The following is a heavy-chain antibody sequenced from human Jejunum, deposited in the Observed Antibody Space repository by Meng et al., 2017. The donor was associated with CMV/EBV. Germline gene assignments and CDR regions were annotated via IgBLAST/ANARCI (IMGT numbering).Heavy chain of an antibody. CDR3: ARSIQYSDYRYDY. Sequence: QVHLVQSGAEVKNPGASGKVSCKASGYTFTDYAIHWVRQAPGQRLEFVGWINAGRGNTNYSRNLQDRITITMDTSAGIAYMELSSLRSEDTAVYYCARSIQYSDYRYDYWGQGTLVTVSS. CDR1: GYTFTDYA. V-gene: IGHV1-3*01. CDR2: INAGRGNT. D-gene: IGHD2-15*01. J-gene: IGHJ4*02.